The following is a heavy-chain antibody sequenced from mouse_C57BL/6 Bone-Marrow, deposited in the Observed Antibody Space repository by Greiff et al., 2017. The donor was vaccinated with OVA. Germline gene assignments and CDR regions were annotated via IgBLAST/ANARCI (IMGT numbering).Heavy chain of an antibody. CDR2: ISYDGSN. CDR1: GYSITSGYY. V-gene: IGHV3-6*01. CDR3: ARENYGSSYTY. J-gene: IGHJ3*01. D-gene: IGHD1-1*01. Sequence: EVQLQQSGPGLVKPSQSLSLTCSVTGYSITSGYYWNWIRQFPGNKLEWMGYISYDGSNNYNPSLKNRISITRDTSKNQFFLKLNSVTIEDTATYYCARENYGSSYTYWGQGTLVTVSA.